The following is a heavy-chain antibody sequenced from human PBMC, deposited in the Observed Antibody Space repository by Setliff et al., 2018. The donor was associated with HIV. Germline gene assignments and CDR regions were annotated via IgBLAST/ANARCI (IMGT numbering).Heavy chain of an antibody. CDR2: IYSSGTT. CDR1: GGSMTSGIYY. D-gene: IGHD3-22*01. Sequence: SETLSLTCTVSGGSMTSGIYYWSWIRQPAGRGLEWIGHIYSSGTTTYNPSLKSRVTISVDTSNNQFSLKLNSATAADTAVYYCARRYFHATDGYSVAYYYMDVWGKGTTVTVSS. CDR3: ARRYFHATDGYSVAYYYMDV. V-gene: IGHV4-61*09. J-gene: IGHJ6*03.